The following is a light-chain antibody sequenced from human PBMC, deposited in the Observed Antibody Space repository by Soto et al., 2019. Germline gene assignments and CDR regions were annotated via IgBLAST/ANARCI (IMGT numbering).Light chain of an antibody. Sequence: EIVMTQSPATLSVSPWERATISCRASQSVSINLAWYQQKPGQAPRLLIYGASTRATGIPARFSGSGSGTEFTLTISSLQSEDFAVYYCQQYNNWPRTFGQGTKVDI. J-gene: IGKJ1*01. V-gene: IGKV3-15*01. CDR3: QQYNNWPRT. CDR1: QSVSIN. CDR2: GAS.